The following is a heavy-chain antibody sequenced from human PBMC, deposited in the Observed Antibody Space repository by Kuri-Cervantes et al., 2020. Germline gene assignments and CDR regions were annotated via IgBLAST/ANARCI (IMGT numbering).Heavy chain of an antibody. J-gene: IGHJ4*02. CDR1: GFSFSSYG. CDR3: AKDMGLGGSGWYFDY. V-gene: IGHV3-30*18. CDR2: ISYDGSNK. Sequence: GESLKISCAASGFSFSSYGMHWVRQAPGKGLEWVAVISYDGSNKYYADSVKGRFTISRDNAKNSLYLQMNSLRAEDTALYYCAKDMGLGGSGWYFDYWGQGTLVTVSS. D-gene: IGHD6-19*01.